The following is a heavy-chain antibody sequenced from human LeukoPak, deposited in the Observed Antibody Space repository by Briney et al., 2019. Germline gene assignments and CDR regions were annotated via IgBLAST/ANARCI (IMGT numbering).Heavy chain of an antibody. J-gene: IGHJ4*02. Sequence: GGSLRLSCAASGFTVSSNYMSWVRQAPGKGLEWVSVTYSNGRTYYADSVKGRFTISRDISKNTLYLQMNSLRAEDTAVYYCARDSVHYYDSSGLLDYWGQGTLVTVSS. CDR2: TYSNGRT. CDR1: GFTVSSNY. CDR3: ARDSVHYYDSSGLLDY. D-gene: IGHD3-22*01. V-gene: IGHV3-53*01.